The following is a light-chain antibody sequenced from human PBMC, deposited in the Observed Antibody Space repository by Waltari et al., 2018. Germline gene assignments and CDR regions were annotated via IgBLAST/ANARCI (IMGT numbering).Light chain of an antibody. Sequence: DIQLTQSPSSLSASVGDRVTINCRASQDINGALAWFQHQPGKAPKTLTYDISTRQSGVPSRFGGSGSGTDFTLTIDSLQPDDFVTYYCQHYYYYPFTFGGGTKVEVK. CDR2: DIS. CDR1: QDINGA. V-gene: IGKV1-16*01. CDR3: QHYYYYPFT. J-gene: IGKJ4*01.